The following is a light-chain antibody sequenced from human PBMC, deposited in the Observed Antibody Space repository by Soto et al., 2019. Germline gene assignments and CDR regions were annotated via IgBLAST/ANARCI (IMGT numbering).Light chain of an antibody. Sequence: DIQLTQSPSTLSASVGDRVTITCRASQSISRWVAWYQQKPGKAPKLLIYKASSLESGVPSRFSGSGSGTEFTLTISSLQPDDFATYYCQQYDSYVTFGGGTKVDI. CDR2: KAS. V-gene: IGKV1-5*03. CDR3: QQYDSYVT. CDR1: QSISRW. J-gene: IGKJ4*01.